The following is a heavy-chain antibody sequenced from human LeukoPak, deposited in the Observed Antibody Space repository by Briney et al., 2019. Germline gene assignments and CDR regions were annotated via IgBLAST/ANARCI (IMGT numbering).Heavy chain of an antibody. CDR3: ARNIAVADPFDY. J-gene: IGHJ4*02. Sequence: SETLSLTCTVSGGSISSYYWSWIRQPPGKGLEWIGYIYYSGSTNYNPSLKSRVTISVDTSKNQFSLKLSSVTAADTAVYYCARNIAVADPFDYWGQGTLVTVSS. D-gene: IGHD6-19*01. V-gene: IGHV4-59*01. CDR2: IYYSGST. CDR1: GGSISSYY.